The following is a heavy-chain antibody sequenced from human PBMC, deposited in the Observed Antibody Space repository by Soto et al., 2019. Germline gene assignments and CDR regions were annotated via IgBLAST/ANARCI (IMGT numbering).Heavy chain of an antibody. D-gene: IGHD3-10*01. J-gene: IGHJ6*02. CDR3: ARIPLYYYGSGIRYYYGMDV. V-gene: IGHV2-70*01. Sequence: GSGPTLVNPTQTLTLTCTFSGFSLSTSGMCVSWIRQPPGKALEWLALIDWDDDKYYSTSLKTRLTISKDTSKNQVVLTMTNMDPVDTATYYCARIPLYYYGSGIRYYYGMDVWGQGTTVTVSS. CDR1: GFSLSTSGMC. CDR2: IDWDDDK.